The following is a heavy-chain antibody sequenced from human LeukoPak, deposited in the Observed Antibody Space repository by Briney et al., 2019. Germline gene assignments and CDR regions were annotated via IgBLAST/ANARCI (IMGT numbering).Heavy chain of an antibody. V-gene: IGHV3-23*01. D-gene: IGHD5-18*01. CDR3: AKDWIQFNRVFDCFDS. Sequence: GGSLRLSCATSGFPFETNAMSWVRQAPGKGLEWVATIGNTETFYADSVTGRFTISRDNSKNTVNLQMNRLRVEDTAIYCCAKDWIQFNRVFDCFDSWGQGTLVTVSS. CDR2: IGNTET. CDR1: GFPFETNA. J-gene: IGHJ4*02.